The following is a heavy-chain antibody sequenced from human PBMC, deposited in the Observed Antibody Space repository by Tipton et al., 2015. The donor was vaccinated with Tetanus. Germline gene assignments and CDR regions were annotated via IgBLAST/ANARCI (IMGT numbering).Heavy chain of an antibody. V-gene: IGHV3-33*01. D-gene: IGHD6-19*01. CDR3: ARPKGGSGGWYGVFDY. CDR2: TWYDGSYN. J-gene: IGHJ4*02. Sequence: SGFSLGNYAMHWVRQAPGKGLEWVAVTWYDGSYNDYADPVKGRFTISRGNSRNTLYLQMNSLRAEDTAVYYCARPKGGSGGWYGVFDYWGQGILVTVSS. CDR1: GFSLGNYA.